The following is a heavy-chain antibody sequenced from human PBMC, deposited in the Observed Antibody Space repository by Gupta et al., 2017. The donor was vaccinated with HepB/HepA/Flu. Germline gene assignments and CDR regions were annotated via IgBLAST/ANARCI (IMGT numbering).Heavy chain of an antibody. Sequence: QAQLGPSGPEVCRPGSSVKLPCQPCPYTLINYCIHGMRQAHGQGLEWMGLMRPSSGNTEYAQKCRGRVTMTRDTSTSTVYMELSSLRSEDTAVYYCASEPNESYYFDYWGRGTLVTVSS. J-gene: IGHJ4*02. D-gene: IGHD2-8*01. CDR2: MRPSSGNT. CDR1: PYTLINYC. CDR3: ASEPNESYYFDY. V-gene: IGHV1-46*01.